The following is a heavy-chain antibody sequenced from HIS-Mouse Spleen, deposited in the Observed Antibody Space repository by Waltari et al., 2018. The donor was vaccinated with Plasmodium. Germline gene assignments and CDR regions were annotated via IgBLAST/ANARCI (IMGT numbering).Heavy chain of an antibody. J-gene: IGHJ4*02. V-gene: IGHV3-30*18. CDR3: AKGFDY. Sequence: QVQLVESGGGVVQPGRSLRLSCAASGFTFSSYGMHWVRQAPGKGLEWVAVISYDGSNKYYADSVKGRFTISRDNSKNTLYLQMNSLRAEDTAVYHCAKGFDYWGQGTLVTVSS. D-gene: IGHD3-10*01. CDR2: ISYDGSNK. CDR1: GFTFSSYG.